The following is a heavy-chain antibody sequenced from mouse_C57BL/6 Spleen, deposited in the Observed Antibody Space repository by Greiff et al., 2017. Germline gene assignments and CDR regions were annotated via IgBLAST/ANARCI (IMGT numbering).Heavy chain of an antibody. V-gene: IGHV1-72*01. J-gene: IGHJ4*01. CDR3: ASEDYCGSPSSMDY. Sequence: QVQLKQPGAELVKPGASVKLSCKASGYTFTSYWMHWVKQRPGRGLEWIGRIDPNSGGTKYNEKFKSKATLTVDKPSSTAYLQLSSLTSEDSAVYECASEDYCGSPSSMDYWGQGTSVTVSS. D-gene: IGHD1-1*01. CDR2: IDPNSGGT. CDR1: GYTFTSYW.